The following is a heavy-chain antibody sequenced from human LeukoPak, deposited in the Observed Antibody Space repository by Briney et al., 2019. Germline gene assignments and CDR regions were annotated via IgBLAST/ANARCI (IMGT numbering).Heavy chain of an antibody. V-gene: IGHV3-43*02. D-gene: IGHD3-9*01. J-gene: IGHJ6*03. CDR3: AKGYYDILTGYRPSDYYYMDV. CDR2: ISGDGGST. Sequence: GGSLRLSCAASGFTFDDYAMHWVRQASGKGLEWVSLISGDGGSTYYADSVKGRFTISRDNSKNSLYLQMNSLRTEDTALYYCAKGYYDILTGYRPSDYYYMDVWGKGTTVTVSS. CDR1: GFTFDDYA.